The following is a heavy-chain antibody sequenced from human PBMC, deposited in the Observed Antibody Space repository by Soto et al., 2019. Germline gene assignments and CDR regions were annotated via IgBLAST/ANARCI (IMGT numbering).Heavy chain of an antibody. D-gene: IGHD1-7*01. Sequence: KAGGSLRLSCAASGFIFSDYYMSWIRQVAGKELEWVSHISGSGNIIYYADSVKGRFTISRDNAKNSLYLQMNSLRAEDTAVYYCARDPNWNYGDYWGHGTLVTVSS. CDR3: ARDPNWNYGDY. CDR1: GFIFSDYY. V-gene: IGHV3-11*01. CDR2: ISGSGNII. J-gene: IGHJ4*01.